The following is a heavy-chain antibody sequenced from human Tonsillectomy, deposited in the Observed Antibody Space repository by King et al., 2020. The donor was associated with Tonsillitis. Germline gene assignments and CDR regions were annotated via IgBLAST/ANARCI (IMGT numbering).Heavy chain of an antibody. CDR3: ARSVSGSFDY. V-gene: IGHV4-39*01. D-gene: IGHD1-26*01. CDR2: MDYCGTR. CDR1: GGSISSSDHY. Sequence: LQLQESGPGVVNPSETLSLTGTLSGGSISSSDHYWAWIRQPPGKGLEWIGYMDYCGTRFYNPSLKSRITISGGTSENRFSLKLCSVTAADTAVYFCARSVSGSFDYWGQGALVTVSS. J-gene: IGHJ4*02.